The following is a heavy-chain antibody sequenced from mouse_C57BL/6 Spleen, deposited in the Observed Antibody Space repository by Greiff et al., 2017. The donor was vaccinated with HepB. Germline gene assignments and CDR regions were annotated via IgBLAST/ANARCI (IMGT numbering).Heavy chain of an antibody. V-gene: IGHV1-55*01. CDR1: GYTFTSYW. CDR3: ASTLNEVVGAFAY. D-gene: IGHD1-1*01. CDR2: IYPGSGCT. Sequence: VKLQQPGAELVKPGASVKMSCKASGYTFTSYWITWVKQRPGQGLEWIGDIYPGSGCTNYNEKFKSKATLTVDTASSTAYMQLSSLTSEDSAVYCYASTLNEVVGAFAYWGQATLVTVSA. J-gene: IGHJ3*01.